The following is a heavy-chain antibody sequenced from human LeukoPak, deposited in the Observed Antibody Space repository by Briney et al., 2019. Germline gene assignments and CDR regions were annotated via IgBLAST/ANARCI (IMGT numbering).Heavy chain of an antibody. CDR1: GGTFSSYA. V-gene: IGHV1-69*13. Sequence: GASVKVSCKACGGTFSSYAISWVRQAPGQGLEWMGGIIPIFGTANYAQKFQGRVTITADEYTSKAYIELSSLRSKDTDGYYCARHGAAAVLLFDYWGQGTLVTVSS. CDR3: ARHGAAAVLLFDY. D-gene: IGHD6-13*01. J-gene: IGHJ4*02. CDR2: IIPIFGTA.